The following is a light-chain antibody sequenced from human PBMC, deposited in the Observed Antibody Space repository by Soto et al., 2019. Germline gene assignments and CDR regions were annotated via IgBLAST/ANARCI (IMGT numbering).Light chain of an antibody. CDR3: SSYTSRSIHV. J-gene: IGLJ1*01. V-gene: IGLV2-14*01. Sequence: QSALTQPASVSGSPGQSITISCTGTSSDVGGYNYVSWYQQHPGKAPKLMIYEVSNRPSGVSNRFSGSKSGNTASLTISGLQAEDEADYYCSSYTSRSIHVFGTGT. CDR1: SSDVGGYNY. CDR2: EVS.